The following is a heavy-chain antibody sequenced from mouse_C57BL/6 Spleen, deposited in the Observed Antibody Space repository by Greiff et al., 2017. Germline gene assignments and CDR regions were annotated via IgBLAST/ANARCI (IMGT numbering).Heavy chain of an antibody. Sequence: VQLKESGPELVKPGASVKIPCKASGYTFTDYNMDWVKQSHGKSLEWIGDINPNNGGTIYNQKFKGKATLTVDKSSSTAYMELRSLTSEDTAVYYCAKGLRYFDVWGTGTTVTVSS. CDR2: INPNNGGT. CDR3: AKGLRYFDV. D-gene: IGHD2-2*01. V-gene: IGHV1-18*01. CDR1: GYTFTDYN. J-gene: IGHJ1*03.